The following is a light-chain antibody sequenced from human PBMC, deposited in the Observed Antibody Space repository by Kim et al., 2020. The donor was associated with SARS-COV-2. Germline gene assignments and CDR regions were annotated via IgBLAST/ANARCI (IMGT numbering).Light chain of an antibody. CDR3: QAWDTSSWV. V-gene: IGLV3-1*01. CDR1: KLGDKY. Sequence: SYELTQPPSVSVSPGQTASITCSGEKLGDKYACWYQQKAGQSPVVVIYQDNKRPSGIPERFSGSNSGNTATLTISGTQAMDEADYYCQAWDTSSWVFGGG. J-gene: IGLJ3*02. CDR2: QDN.